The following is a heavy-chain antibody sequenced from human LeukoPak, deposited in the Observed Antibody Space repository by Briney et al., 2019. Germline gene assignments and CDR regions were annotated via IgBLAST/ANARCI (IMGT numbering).Heavy chain of an antibody. J-gene: IGHJ4*02. CDR1: GGSISSYY. CDR2: IYYSGST. D-gene: IGHD4-17*01. CDR3: ARGGPDYGDYVLDY. V-gene: IGHV4-59*01. Sequence: SETLSLTCTVSGGSISSYYWSWLRQPPGKGLEWIGYIYYSGSTNYNPSLKSRVTISVDTSKNQFSLKLSSVTAADTAVYYCARGGPDYGDYVLDYWGQGTLVTVSS.